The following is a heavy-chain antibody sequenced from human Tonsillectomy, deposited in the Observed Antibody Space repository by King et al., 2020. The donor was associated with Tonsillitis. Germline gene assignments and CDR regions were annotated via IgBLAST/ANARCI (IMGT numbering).Heavy chain of an antibody. CDR2: ISGSGGTT. J-gene: IGHJ4*02. D-gene: IGHD3-10*01. Sequence: VQLVESGGGLVQPGGSLRLSCAASGFTFSSYAMTWVRQAPGKGLEWVSAISGSGGTTYYENSVKGRFTISRDNSKNKLYLQMNSLRAEDTAVYYCAKDYYGSGSSWSDYWGQGTLVTVSS. CDR3: AKDYYGSGSSWSDY. V-gene: IGHV3-23*04. CDR1: GFTFSSYA.